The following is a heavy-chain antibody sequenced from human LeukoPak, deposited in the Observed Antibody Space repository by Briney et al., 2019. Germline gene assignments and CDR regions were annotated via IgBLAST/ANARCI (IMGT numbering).Heavy chain of an antibody. V-gene: IGHV1-2*02. CDR1: RYTFTGYY. J-gene: IGHJ4*02. CDR3: ARAVFEKQWLVGFDY. Sequence: ASVNVSCKASRYTFTGYYMHWVRQAPGQGLEWMGWINPNSGGTNYAQKFQGRVTMTRDTSISTAYMELSSLRSEDTAVYYCARAVFEKQWLVGFDYWGQGTLVTVSS. D-gene: IGHD6-19*01. CDR2: INPNSGGT.